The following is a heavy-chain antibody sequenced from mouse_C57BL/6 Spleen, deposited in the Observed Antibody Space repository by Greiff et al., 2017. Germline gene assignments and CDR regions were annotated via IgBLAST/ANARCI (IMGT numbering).Heavy chain of an antibody. Sequence: VQLQQSGAELVRPGASVKLSCKASGYTFTDYYINWVKQRPGQGLEWIARIYPGSGNTYYNEKFKGKATLTAEKSSSTSYMQLSSLTSEDSAVYFCAGTTVVAPYAMDYWGQGTSVTVSS. V-gene: IGHV1-76*01. J-gene: IGHJ4*01. D-gene: IGHD1-1*01. CDR2: IYPGSGNT. CDR3: AGTTVVAPYAMDY. CDR1: GYTFTDYY.